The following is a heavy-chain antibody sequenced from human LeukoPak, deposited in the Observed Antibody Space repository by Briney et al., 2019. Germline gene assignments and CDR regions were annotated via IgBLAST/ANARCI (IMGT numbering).Heavy chain of an antibody. CDR3: AREMGGESSPLGYYFDY. CDR1: GGSISSYY. V-gene: IGHV4-4*07. CDR2: IYTSGST. D-gene: IGHD1-26*01. J-gene: IGHJ4*02. Sequence: SETLSLTCTVSGGSISSYYWSWIRQPAGKGLEWIGRIYTSGSTNYNPSLKGRVTMSVDTSKNQFSLKLSSVTAADTAVYYCAREMGGESSPLGYYFDYWGQGTLVTVSS.